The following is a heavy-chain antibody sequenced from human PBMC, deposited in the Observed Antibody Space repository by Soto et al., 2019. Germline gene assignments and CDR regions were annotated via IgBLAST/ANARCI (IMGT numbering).Heavy chain of an antibody. CDR3: TRGWVDYYGSGTYYPRFDP. CDR2: INIDGDTS. CDR1: GFGFQTYW. D-gene: IGHD3-10*01. V-gene: IGHV3-74*01. Sequence: ESLRLSCGASGFGFQTYWMHWVRQVPGKGVVWVARINIDGDTSTYADSVKGRFSISRDNTKNTLFLQMNGLRDDDTAVYYCTRGWVDYYGSGTYYPRFDPWGQGALVTVSS. J-gene: IGHJ5*02.